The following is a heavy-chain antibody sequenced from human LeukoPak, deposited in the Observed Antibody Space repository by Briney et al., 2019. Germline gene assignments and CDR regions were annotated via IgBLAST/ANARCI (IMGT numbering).Heavy chain of an antibody. D-gene: IGHD3-22*01. J-gene: IGHJ4*02. V-gene: IGHV3-23*01. CDR1: GFTFSSYG. CDR2: ISGSGGST. CDR3: AKAEEYYDSSGYLRLFDY. Sequence: PGGSLRLSCAASGFTFSSYGMHWVRQAPGKGLEWVAVISGSGGSTYYGDSVKGRFTISRDNSKKTLHLQMNSLRAEDTAVYYCAKAEEYYDSSGYLRLFDYWGQGTLVTVSS.